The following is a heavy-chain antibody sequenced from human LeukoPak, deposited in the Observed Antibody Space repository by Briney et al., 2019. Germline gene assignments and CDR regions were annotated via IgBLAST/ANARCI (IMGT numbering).Heavy chain of an antibody. CDR1: GFTFSSYA. J-gene: IGHJ4*02. CDR2: ISGSGGST. CDR3: ARNENSGWGYFDY. D-gene: IGHD5-12*01. Sequence: SGGSLRLSCAASGFTFSSYAMSWVRQTPGKGLEWVSAISGSGGSTYYVGFVKGRFTISRDNSKDTLYLQMNSLRAEDTAVYYCARNENSGWGYFDYWGQGTLVTVSS. V-gene: IGHV3-23*01.